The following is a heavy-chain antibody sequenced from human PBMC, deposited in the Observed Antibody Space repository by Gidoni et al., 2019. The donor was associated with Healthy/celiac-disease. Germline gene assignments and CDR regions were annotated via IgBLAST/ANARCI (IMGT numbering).Heavy chain of an antibody. D-gene: IGHD2-21*02. CDR3: ARGRLRCGGDCYSANTLEYYFDY. CDR1: GGSFGGYY. Sequence: QVQLQQWGAGLLKPSETLSLTCAVYGGSFGGYYWGWIRQPPGKGLEWIGEINHSGSTNYNPARKSRVTISVDTSKTQFSLKLSSVTAADTAVYYCARGRLRCGGDCYSANTLEYYFDYWGQGTLVTVSS. V-gene: IGHV4-34*01. CDR2: INHSGST. J-gene: IGHJ4*02.